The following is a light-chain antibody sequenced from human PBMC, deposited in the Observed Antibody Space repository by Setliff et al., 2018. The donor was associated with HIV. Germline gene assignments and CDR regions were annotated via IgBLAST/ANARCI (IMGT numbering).Light chain of an antibody. V-gene: IGLV2-14*03. CDR3: LSHTSRSTYV. Sequence: QSVLTQPASVSGSPGQSITISCTGTSSDVGGYNYVSWYQLHPGRAPKLMIFDVSERPSGVSNRFSGSKSGNTASLTISGLQAEDEANYYCLSHTSRSTYVFGNGTKVTVL. J-gene: IGLJ1*01. CDR1: SSDVGGYNY. CDR2: DVS.